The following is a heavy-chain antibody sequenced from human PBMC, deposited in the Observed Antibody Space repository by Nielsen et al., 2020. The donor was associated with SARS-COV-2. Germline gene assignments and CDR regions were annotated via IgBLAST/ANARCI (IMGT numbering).Heavy chain of an antibody. CDR2: ISWNSGSI. D-gene: IGHD1-26*01. J-gene: IGHJ4*02. CDR3: AKEDPMGAVDY. V-gene: IGHV3-9*01. Sequence: GGSLRLSCAASGFTFDDYAMHWVRQAPGKGLEWVSSISWNSGSIGYADSVKGRFTISRDNAKNSLYLQMNSLRAEDTALYYCAKEDPMGAVDYWGQGTLVTVSS. CDR1: GFTFDDYA.